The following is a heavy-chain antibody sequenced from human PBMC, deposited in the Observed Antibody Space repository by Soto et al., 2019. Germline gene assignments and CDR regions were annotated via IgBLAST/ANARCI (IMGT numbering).Heavy chain of an antibody. V-gene: IGHV3-23*01. CDR1: GFTFSSYA. CDR3: AKDNLLGEAYFDY. CDR2: ISCDGSSK. J-gene: IGHJ4*02. D-gene: IGHD3-10*01. Sequence: GGSLRLSCAASGFTFSSYAMSWVRQAPGKGLEWVSAISCDGSSKYYADSVKGRFTISRDNSKNTLYLQMNSLRAEDTAVYYCAKDNLLGEAYFDYWGQGTLVTVSS.